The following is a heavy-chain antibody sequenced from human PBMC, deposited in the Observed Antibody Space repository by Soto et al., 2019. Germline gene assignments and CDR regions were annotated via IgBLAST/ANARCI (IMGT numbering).Heavy chain of an antibody. CDR1: GGSISTGGYY. D-gene: IGHD4-17*01. CDR2: IYYSGST. Sequence: QLQLQESGPGLVKPSQTLSLTCTVSGGSISTGGYYWTWIRQHPGKGLEWIGYIYYSGSTYYNPYRKSRVTISVDTSKNQFSLKLSSVTAADTAVYYCARGLSVTLFDNWGQGTLVTVSS. J-gene: IGHJ4*02. V-gene: IGHV4-31*03. CDR3: ARGLSVTLFDN.